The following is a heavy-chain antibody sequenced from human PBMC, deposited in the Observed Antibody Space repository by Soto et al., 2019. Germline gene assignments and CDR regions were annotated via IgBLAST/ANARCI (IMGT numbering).Heavy chain of an antibody. CDR3: ARGTRGGHFD. CDR2: INSDGSRT. CDR1: GFTFSSYW. Sequence: GGPLRLSCAASGFTFSSYWMHWVRQAPGKGLVWVSRINSDGSRTSYADSVKGRFTISRDNAKQTRYLQMNSLRAEDTAVYYCARGTRGGHFDWGQGTLVTVSS. D-gene: IGHD2-21*02. V-gene: IGHV3-74*01. J-gene: IGHJ4*02.